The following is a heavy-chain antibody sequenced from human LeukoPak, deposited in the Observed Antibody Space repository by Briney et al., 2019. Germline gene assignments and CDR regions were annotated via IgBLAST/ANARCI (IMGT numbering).Heavy chain of an antibody. CDR2: IYHSGST. CDR3: GRVTDYSNNYYYYMDV. CDR1: GGSISSNY. Sequence: SETLSLTCTVSGGSISSNYWSWIRQPPGKGLEWIGYIYHSGSTNYNPSLKSRVTISVETSKNQLSLKLSSVTAADTAVYYCGRVTDYSNNYYYYMDVWGKGTTVTVSS. V-gene: IGHV4-59*01. J-gene: IGHJ6*03. D-gene: IGHD4-11*01.